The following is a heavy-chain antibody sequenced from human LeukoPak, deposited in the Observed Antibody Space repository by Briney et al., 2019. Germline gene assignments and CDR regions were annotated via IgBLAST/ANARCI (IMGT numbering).Heavy chain of an antibody. CDR2: INPNSGGT. J-gene: IGHJ4*02. CDR1: GYTFTGYH. Sequence: ASVKVSCKASGYTFTGYHMHWVRQAPGQGLEWMGWINPNSGGTNYAQEFQGWVTMTRDTSISTAYMELSRLRSDDTAVYYCAREGDGYNSGDYWGQGTLVTVSS. V-gene: IGHV1-2*04. CDR3: AREGDGYNSGDY. D-gene: IGHD5-24*01.